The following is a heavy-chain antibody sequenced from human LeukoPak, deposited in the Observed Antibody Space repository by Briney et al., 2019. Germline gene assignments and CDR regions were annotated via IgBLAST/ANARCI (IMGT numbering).Heavy chain of an antibody. CDR1: GFTVSSNY. CDR2: IYSGGGT. Sequence: GGSLRLSCAASGFTVSSNYMSWVRQAPGKGLEWVSVIYSGGGTYYADSVKGRFTISRDNSKNTLYLQMNSLRAEDTAVYYCARDSLSLDYFDYWGQGTLVTVSS. CDR3: ARDSLSLDYFDY. J-gene: IGHJ4*02. D-gene: IGHD3-10*01. V-gene: IGHV3-53*01.